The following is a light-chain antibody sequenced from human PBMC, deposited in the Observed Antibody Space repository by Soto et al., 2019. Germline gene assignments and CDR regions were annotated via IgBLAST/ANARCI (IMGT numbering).Light chain of an antibody. CDR2: DAS. J-gene: IGKJ5*01. Sequence: EMVLTQSPATLSLSPGERATLSCRASQSVSSYLAWYQQKPGQAPRLLIYDASNRATGIPARFSGSGSGTDFTLTISSLEPEDFAFYYCQQRSNWLLTFGQGTRLEIK. CDR1: QSVSSY. CDR3: QQRSNWLLT. V-gene: IGKV3-11*01.